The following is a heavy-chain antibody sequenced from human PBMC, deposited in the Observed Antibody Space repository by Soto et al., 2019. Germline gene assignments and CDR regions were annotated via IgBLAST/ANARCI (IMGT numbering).Heavy chain of an antibody. J-gene: IGHJ5*01. CDR2: VNPTGGST. CDR1: GYTFTSYY. CDR3: ARHLAAGDS. Sequence: QVQLVQSGAEVKKPGASVRVSCKASGYTFTSYYIHWVRQAPGQGLEWMAIVNPTGGSTNYAQKFQGRITVTFDTATSTVFMELNSLRYEDTAVYYCARHLAAGDSWGDGTLVTVSS. D-gene: IGHD6-25*01. V-gene: IGHV1-46*03.